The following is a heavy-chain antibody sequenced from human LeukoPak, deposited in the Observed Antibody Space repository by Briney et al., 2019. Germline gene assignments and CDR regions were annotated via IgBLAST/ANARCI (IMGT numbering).Heavy chain of an antibody. CDR3: ARGKSKRLDV. Sequence: SQTLSLTCAISGDTVSSNSGTWNWIRQSPSRGLEWLGRTYYRSKSYNDYAVSVKSRITINPDTSKNHFSLQLNSVTPDDTAVYYCARGKSKRLDVWGQGTTVTVSS. CDR2: TYYRSKSYN. CDR1: GDTVSSNSGT. V-gene: IGHV6-1*01. J-gene: IGHJ6*02. D-gene: IGHD5/OR15-5a*01.